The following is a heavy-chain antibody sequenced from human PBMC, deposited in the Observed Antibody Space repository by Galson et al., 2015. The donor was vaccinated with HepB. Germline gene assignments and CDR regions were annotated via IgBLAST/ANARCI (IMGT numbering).Heavy chain of an antibody. CDR3: ARGLHVFDWLLAY. D-gene: IGHD3-9*01. CDR2: ISYDGSNK. V-gene: IGHV3-30-3*01. Sequence: SLRLSCAASGFTFSNYAMHWVRQAPGKGLEWVAVISYDGSNKYYADSVKGRFTISRDNSKNTLYLQMNSLRAEDTAVYYCARGLHVFDWLLAYWGQGTLVTVSS. J-gene: IGHJ4*02. CDR1: GFTFSNYA.